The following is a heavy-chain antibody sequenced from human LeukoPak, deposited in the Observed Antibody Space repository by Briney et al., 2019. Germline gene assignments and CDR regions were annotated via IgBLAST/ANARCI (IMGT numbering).Heavy chain of an antibody. Sequence: GGSLRLSCAASGFTFSSYAMHWVRQAPGKGLEWVAVISYDGSNKYYADSVKGRFTISRDNSKNTLYLQMNSLRAEDTAVYYCARGPPRPIDYWGQGTLVTVSS. CDR3: ARGPPRPIDY. CDR2: ISYDGSNK. J-gene: IGHJ4*02. V-gene: IGHV3-30-3*01. CDR1: GFTFSSYA.